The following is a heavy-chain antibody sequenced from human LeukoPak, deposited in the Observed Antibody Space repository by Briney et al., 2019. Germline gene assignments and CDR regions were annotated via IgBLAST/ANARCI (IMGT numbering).Heavy chain of an antibody. V-gene: IGHV1-2*02. CDR3: AKDAYSGFSSSYNMDS. D-gene: IGHD5-18*01. CDR1: GYTVTGHY. CDR2: INPNSGVT. J-gene: IGHJ4*02. Sequence: ASLKVSCKASGYTVTGHYLHWVRQAPGQGLEWMGWINPNSGVTNYAQKFQGRVTMTRDTSINTAYMELHSPTSDDTAMYYCAKDAYSGFSSSYNMDSWGQGTLVTVSS.